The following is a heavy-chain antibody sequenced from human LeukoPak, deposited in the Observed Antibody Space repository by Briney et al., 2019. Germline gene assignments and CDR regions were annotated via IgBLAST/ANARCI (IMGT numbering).Heavy chain of an antibody. D-gene: IGHD6-19*01. CDR3: ARAYSSGWYYFDY. CDR2: ISSSSSYI. Sequence: GGSLRLSCAASGFTFSSYSMNWVRQAPGKGLEWVSSISSSSSYIYYADSVKGRFTISRDNAKNSLYLQMNSLRAEDTAVYYCARAYSSGWYYFDYWGQGTLVTVSS. CDR1: GFTFSSYS. J-gene: IGHJ4*02. V-gene: IGHV3-21*01.